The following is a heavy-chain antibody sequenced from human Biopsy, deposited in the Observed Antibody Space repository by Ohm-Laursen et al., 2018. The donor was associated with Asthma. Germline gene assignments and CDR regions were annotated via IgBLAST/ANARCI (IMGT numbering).Heavy chain of an antibody. Sequence: GSLRLSCTASGFTFSRYSMHWVRQAPGRGLEYVSFIATDGSNKFYADSVKGRFTFSRDNSKHTLYLQMTGLRADDSGVYYCVKDRSAGYYYFDDWGQGAQVTVSS. CDR1: GFTFSRYS. CDR3: VKDRSAGYYYFDD. D-gene: IGHD2-21*01. V-gene: IGHV3-64D*08. J-gene: IGHJ4*02. CDR2: IATDGSNK.